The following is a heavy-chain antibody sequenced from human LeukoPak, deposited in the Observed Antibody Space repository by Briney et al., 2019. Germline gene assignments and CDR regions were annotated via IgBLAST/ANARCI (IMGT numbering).Heavy chain of an antibody. CDR2: INPSGGST. CDR3: ATGEYQLPRTLGY. CDR1: GYTFTSYY. D-gene: IGHD2-2*01. V-gene: IGHV1-46*01. J-gene: IGHJ4*02. Sequence: GASVKVSCKASGYTFTSYYMHWVRQAPGQGLEWMGIINPSGGSTSYAQKFQGRVTMTEDTSTDTAYMELSSLRSEDTAVYYCATGEYQLPRTLGYWGQGTLVTVSS.